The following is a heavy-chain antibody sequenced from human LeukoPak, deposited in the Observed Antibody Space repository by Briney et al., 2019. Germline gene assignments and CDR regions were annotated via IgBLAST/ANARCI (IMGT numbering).Heavy chain of an antibody. D-gene: IGHD2-2*01. Sequence: PSETLSLTCSVSGDSISYFYWSWIRQAAGKGLEWIGRFSSSGTTDYNASLKSRVTMSVDTSKNQLSLKVISVTAADTAVYYCARYCSSTSCSDMVGDYWGQGTLVTVSS. CDR1: GDSISYFY. CDR2: FSSSGTT. V-gene: IGHV4-4*07. CDR3: ARYCSSTSCSDMVGDY. J-gene: IGHJ4*02.